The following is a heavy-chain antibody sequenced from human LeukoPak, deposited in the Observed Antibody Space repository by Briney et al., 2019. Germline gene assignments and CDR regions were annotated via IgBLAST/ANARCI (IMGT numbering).Heavy chain of an antibody. CDR2: IFHNGDI. Sequence: SETLSLTCTVSGGSISSFYWSWIRQSPGKGLECIGYIFHNGDINYNPSLKSRVTITMDTSKNQFSLRLSSVTAADTAVYFRASTARLFQHWGQGALVTVSS. CDR1: GGSISSFY. V-gene: IGHV4-59*08. CDR3: ASTARLFQH. D-gene: IGHD6-25*01. J-gene: IGHJ4*02.